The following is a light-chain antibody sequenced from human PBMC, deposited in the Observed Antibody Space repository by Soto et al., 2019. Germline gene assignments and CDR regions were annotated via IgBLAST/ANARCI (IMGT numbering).Light chain of an antibody. V-gene: IGKV3-15*01. CDR1: QSVSSN. CDR3: QEYNSWPPLT. CDR2: GAS. J-gene: IGKJ4*01. Sequence: EIVMTQSPATLSVSPGERATLSCRASQSVSSNLAWYQQKPGQAPRLLIYGASTRATGIPARFSGSGSGTEVTLTISSLQSEDLAVYYWQEYNSWPPLTFGGGTKVESK.